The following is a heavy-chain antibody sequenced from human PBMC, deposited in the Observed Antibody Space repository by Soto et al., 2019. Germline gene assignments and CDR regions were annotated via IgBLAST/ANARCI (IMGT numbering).Heavy chain of an antibody. CDR1: GFSFSRYG. J-gene: IGHJ4*02. V-gene: IGHV3-30*18. CDR2: ISKDGGDK. D-gene: IGHD5-18*01. CDR3: AKDGYKYKYYSDY. Sequence: VGSLRLSCAASGFSFSRYGIHWVRQAPGKGLEWVTVISKDGGDKEYAESVKGRCTISRENSKSTVYLQMNSLRVEDTAVYYCAKDGYKYKYYSDYWGQGTLVTVSS.